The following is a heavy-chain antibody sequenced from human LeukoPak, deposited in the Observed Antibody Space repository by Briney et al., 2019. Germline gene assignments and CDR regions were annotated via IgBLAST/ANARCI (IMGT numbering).Heavy chain of an antibody. CDR1: GDSISSYY. Sequence: SETLSLTCSVSGDSISSYYWSWIRQPPGKGLEWIGYIYYSGSTNYNPSLKSRVTISVDTSKNQFSLKLSSVTAADTAVYYCARDLGKWEPGDYWGQGTLVTVSS. V-gene: IGHV4-59*01. J-gene: IGHJ4*02. CDR2: IYYSGST. CDR3: ARDLGKWEPGDY. D-gene: IGHD1-26*01.